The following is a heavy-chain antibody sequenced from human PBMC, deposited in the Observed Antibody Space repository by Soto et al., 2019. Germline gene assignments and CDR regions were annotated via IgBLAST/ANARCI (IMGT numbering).Heavy chain of an antibody. CDR3: ARIAASGIVHAFEF. D-gene: IGHD6-13*01. Sequence: QVQLVQSEGEVKKPGASVKSSCRASGYTFTSYAINWVRQAPGQGLEWMGWISAHSGNTNYAQKVQGRVTMTTDTSTSTAYLELRSLRSDDTAIYYCARIAASGIVHAFEFWGQGTLVTVSS. J-gene: IGHJ4*02. CDR1: GYTFTSYA. CDR2: ISAHSGNT. V-gene: IGHV1-18*01.